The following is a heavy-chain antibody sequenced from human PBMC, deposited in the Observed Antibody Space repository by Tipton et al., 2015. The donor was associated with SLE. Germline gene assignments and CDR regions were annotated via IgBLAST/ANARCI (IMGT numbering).Heavy chain of an antibody. CDR2: IYYSGST. CDR1: GGFISSYY. J-gene: IGHJ2*01. Sequence: TLSLTCTVSGGFISSYYWSWIRQPPGKGLEWIGYIYYSGSTNYNPSLKSRVTISVDTSKNQFSLKLSSVTAADTAVYYCARAQLLSYFDLWGRGTLVTVSS. CDR3: ARAQLLSYFDL. D-gene: IGHD2-2*01. V-gene: IGHV4-59*01.